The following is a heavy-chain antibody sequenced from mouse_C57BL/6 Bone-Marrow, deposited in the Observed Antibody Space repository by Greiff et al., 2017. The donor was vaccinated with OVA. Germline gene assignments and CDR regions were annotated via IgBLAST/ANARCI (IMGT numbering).Heavy chain of an antibody. CDR1: GFNIKNTY. CDR3: ALIYYDYDPFAY. CDR2: IDPANGNT. J-gene: IGHJ3*01. Sequence: VQLQQSVAELVRPGASVKLSCTASGFNIKNTYMHSVKQRPEQGLEWIGRIDPANGNTKYAPKFQGKATITADTSSNTAYLQLSSLTSEDTAIYYCALIYYDYDPFAYWGQGTLVTVSA. V-gene: IGHV14-3*01. D-gene: IGHD2-4*01.